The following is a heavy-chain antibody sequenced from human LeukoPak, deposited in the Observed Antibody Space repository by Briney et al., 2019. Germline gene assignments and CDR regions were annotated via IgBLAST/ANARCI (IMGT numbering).Heavy chain of an antibody. CDR3: AARVKDRSGYLGAFDT. D-gene: IGHD3-22*01. Sequence: PGGSLRLSCAASGFTVSNNYMSWVRQAPGKGLEWVSIIFIGGSTYYADSVKGRFTISRDNSKNTLYLQMNSLRAEDTAVYYCAARVKDRSGYLGAFDTWGQGTMVTVSS. J-gene: IGHJ3*02. CDR2: IFIGGST. V-gene: IGHV3-66*01. CDR1: GFTVSNNY.